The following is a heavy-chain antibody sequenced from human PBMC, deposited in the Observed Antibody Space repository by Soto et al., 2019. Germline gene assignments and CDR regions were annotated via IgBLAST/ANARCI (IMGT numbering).Heavy chain of an antibody. Sequence: LRLSCAASGFTFSNYWMSWVRQAPGKGLEWVANIKQDGSEKNYVDSVKGRFTISRDKAKNSLYLQMKSLRAEDTAVYYCARQRWLQLRYFDYWGQGTLVTVSS. CDR1: GFTFSNYW. CDR2: IKQDGSEK. D-gene: IGHD5-12*01. CDR3: ARQRWLQLRYFDY. J-gene: IGHJ4*02. V-gene: IGHV3-7*03.